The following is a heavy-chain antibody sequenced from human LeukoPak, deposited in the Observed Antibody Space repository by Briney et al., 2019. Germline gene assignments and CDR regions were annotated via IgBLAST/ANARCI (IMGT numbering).Heavy chain of an antibody. J-gene: IGHJ5*02. CDR1: GGSISSSSYY. V-gene: IGHV4-39*07. Sequence: PSETLSLTCTVSGGSISSSSYYWGWIRQPPGKGLEWIGRIYYSGSTYYNPSLKSRVTIPVDTSKNQFSLKLSSVSAADTAVYYCAREPNYDFWSGRSGGFDPWGQGTLVTVSS. D-gene: IGHD3-3*01. CDR2: IYYSGST. CDR3: AREPNYDFWSGRSGGFDP.